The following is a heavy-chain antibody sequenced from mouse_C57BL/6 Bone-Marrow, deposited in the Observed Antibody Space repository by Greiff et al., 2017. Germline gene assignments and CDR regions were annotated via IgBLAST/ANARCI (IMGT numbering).Heavy chain of an antibody. V-gene: IGHV1-87*01. Sequence: VQLQQSGPELARPWASVKISCQAFYTFSRRVHFAIRDTNYWMQWVKQRPGQGREWIGAIYPGNGDTSYNQKFKGKATLTADKSSSTAYMQLSSLASEDSAVYYWACHYYGSRGYAMDYWGQGTSVTVSA. CDR3: SEDSAVYYWACHYYGSRGYAMDY. CDR2: GQGREWIG. J-gene: IGHJ4*01. CDR1: YTFSRRVH. D-gene: IGHD1-1*01.